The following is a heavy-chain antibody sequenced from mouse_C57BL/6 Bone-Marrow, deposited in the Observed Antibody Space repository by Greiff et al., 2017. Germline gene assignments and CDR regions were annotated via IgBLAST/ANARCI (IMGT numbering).Heavy chain of an antibody. CDR2: IDPENGDT. CDR1: GFNIKDDY. J-gene: IGHJ1*03. D-gene: IGHD1-1*01. Sequence: EVQLQQSGAELVRPGASVKLSCTASGFNIKDDYMHWVKQRPEQGLEWIGWIDPENGDTEYASKFQGKATLAVDKSSSTAYMELRSLTSEDTAVYYCARGAVVAHWYFDVWGTGTTVTVSS. CDR3: ARGAVVAHWYFDV. V-gene: IGHV14-4*01.